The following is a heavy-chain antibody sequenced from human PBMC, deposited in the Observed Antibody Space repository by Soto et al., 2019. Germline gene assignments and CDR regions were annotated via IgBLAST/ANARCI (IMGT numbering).Heavy chain of an antibody. J-gene: IGHJ3*02. CDR3: ARGAATKIAVVMYDALEI. CDR2: IIPVFGTA. CDR1: GATLDTFINYG. D-gene: IGHD3-22*01. Sequence: QVQLVQSGAEVKKPGSSVKVSCEASGATLDTFINYGITWVRRAPGQGLEWMGGIIPVFGTAHYAQKFQGRLTISADESTRTAYMELSSLRSEDTAVYYCARGAATKIAVVMYDALEIWGQGTMVTVSS. V-gene: IGHV1-69*12.